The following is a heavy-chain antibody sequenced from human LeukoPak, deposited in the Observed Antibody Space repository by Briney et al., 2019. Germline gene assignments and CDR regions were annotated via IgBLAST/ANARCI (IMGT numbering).Heavy chain of an antibody. V-gene: IGHV3-7*03. D-gene: IGHD2-2*01. CDR3: ASTTYCSSTSCSDY. Sequence: GGSLRLSCAASGFTFSSYWMSWVRQAPGKGLEWVANIKQDGSEKYYVDSVKGRFTISRDNAKNSLYLQMNSLRAEDTAVYYCASTTYCSSTSCSDYWGQGTLVTVSS. CDR1: GFTFSSYW. J-gene: IGHJ4*02. CDR2: IKQDGSEK.